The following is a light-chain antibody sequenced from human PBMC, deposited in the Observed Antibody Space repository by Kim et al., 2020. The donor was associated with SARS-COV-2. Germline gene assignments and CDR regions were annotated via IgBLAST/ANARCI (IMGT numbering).Light chain of an antibody. CDR1: QSVSGW. CDR2: EAS. V-gene: IGKV1-5*03. J-gene: IGKJ2*03. Sequence: DIQMTQSPSTLSASVGDRVTITCRASQSVSGWLAWYQQKPGKAPKLLIYEASNLESGVPSRFSGSGFGTEFTLTISGLQPDDFATYYCQHYINDQGFGQGTKLEIK. CDR3: QHYINDQG.